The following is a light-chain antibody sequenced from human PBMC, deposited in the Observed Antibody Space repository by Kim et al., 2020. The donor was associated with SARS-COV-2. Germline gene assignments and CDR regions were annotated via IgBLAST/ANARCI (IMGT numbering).Light chain of an antibody. Sequence: SPGERATLSCRASQSVSSSYVAWYQQKPGQAPRLLIYGASSRATGIPDRFSGSGSGTDFTLTISRLEPEDFAVYYCQQYGSSPRTFGQGTRLEIK. CDR3: QQYGSSPRT. CDR2: GAS. V-gene: IGKV3-20*01. CDR1: QSVSSSY. J-gene: IGKJ5*01.